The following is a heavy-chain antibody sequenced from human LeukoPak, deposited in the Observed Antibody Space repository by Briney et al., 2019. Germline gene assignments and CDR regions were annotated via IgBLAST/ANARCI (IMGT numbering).Heavy chain of an antibody. CDR2: IYDNGDA. CDR3: AGGSRRDGYDY. D-gene: IGHD5-24*01. J-gene: IGHJ4*02. CDR1: GFTVSSNY. Sequence: PGGSLRLSCAASGFTVSSNYMSWVRQAPGKGLEWVSVIYDNGDAYSADSAKGRFTISRHNSKSTLYLQMNSLRPEDTAVYYCAGGSRRDGYDYWGQGTLVTVSS. V-gene: IGHV3-53*04.